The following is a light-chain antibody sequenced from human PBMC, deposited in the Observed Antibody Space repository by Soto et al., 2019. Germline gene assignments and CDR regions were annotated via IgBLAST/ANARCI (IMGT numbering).Light chain of an antibody. Sequence: QPVLTQSPSASASLGASVKLTCTLRSGHSSYAIAWHQQQPEKGPRYLMKLNSDGSHSKGDGIPDRFSGSSSGAVRYLTISSLQSEDEADYYCQTWGTGIQVFGGGTKVTVL. CDR1: SGHSSYA. CDR2: LNSDGSH. J-gene: IGLJ3*02. CDR3: QTWGTGIQV. V-gene: IGLV4-69*01.